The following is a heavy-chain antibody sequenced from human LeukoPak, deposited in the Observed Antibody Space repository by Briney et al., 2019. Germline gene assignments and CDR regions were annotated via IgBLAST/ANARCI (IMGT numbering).Heavy chain of an antibody. CDR2: INPNSGGT. V-gene: IGHV1-2*02. CDR3: ATGYSSGYYSRTFDI. J-gene: IGHJ3*02. Sequence: ASVKVSCKASGYTFTGYYMHWVRQAPGQGLEWMGWINPNSGGTNYAQKFQGRVTMTEDTSTDTAYMELSSLRSEDTAVYYCATGYSSGYYSRTFDIWGQGTMVTVSS. D-gene: IGHD3-22*01. CDR1: GYTFTGYY.